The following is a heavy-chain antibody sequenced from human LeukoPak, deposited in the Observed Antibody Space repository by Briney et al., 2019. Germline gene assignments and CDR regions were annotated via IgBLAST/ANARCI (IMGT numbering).Heavy chain of an antibody. J-gene: IGHJ3*01. D-gene: IGHD5-24*01. CDR3: AKRWLQSVVSGAFDV. CDR1: GFTVSSNY. CDR2: ISGSGGNT. Sequence: PGGSLRLSCATSGFTVSSNYMSWVRQAPGKGLEWVSGISGSGGNTYYADSVKGRFTSSRDNSKNTLYLQMNSLRAEDTAVYYCAKRWLQSVVSGAFDVWGRGTMVTVSS. V-gene: IGHV3-23*01.